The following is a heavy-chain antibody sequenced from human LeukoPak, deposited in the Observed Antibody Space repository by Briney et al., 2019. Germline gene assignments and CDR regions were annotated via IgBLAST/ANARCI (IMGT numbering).Heavy chain of an antibody. D-gene: IGHD1-1*01. CDR2: IYHSGST. J-gene: IGHJ5*02. CDR3: ARDQTGLYNWFDP. Sequence: SETLSLTCAVSGGSISSNNWWSWVRQPPGKGLEWIGEIYHSGSTIYNPSLKSRVTISVDKSKNQFALKLSSVTAADTAVYYCARDQTGLYNWFDPWGQGILVTVSS. V-gene: IGHV4-4*02. CDR1: GGSISSNNW.